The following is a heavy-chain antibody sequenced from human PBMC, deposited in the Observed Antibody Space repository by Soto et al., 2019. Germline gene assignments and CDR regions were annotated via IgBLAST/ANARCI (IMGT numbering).Heavy chain of an antibody. D-gene: IGHD3-10*01. J-gene: IGHJ6*02. V-gene: IGHV1-46*01. CDR1: GYTFTSYY. Sequence: ASVKVSCKASGYTFTSYYMRWVRQAPGQGLEWMGIINPSGGSTSYAQKFQGRVTMTRDTSTSTVYMELSSLRSEDTAVYYCARAITPIDLDYYYHGMDVWGQGTTVTVSS. CDR3: ARAITPIDLDYYYHGMDV. CDR2: INPSGGST.